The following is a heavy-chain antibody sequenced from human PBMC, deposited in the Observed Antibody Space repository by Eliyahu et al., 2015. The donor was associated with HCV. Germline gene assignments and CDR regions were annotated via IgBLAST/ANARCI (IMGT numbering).Heavy chain of an antibody. CDR3: ARATVVPEVSRRYFDY. V-gene: IGHV4-34*01. CDR1: GGSFSGYY. D-gene: IGHD4-23*01. J-gene: IGHJ4*02. Sequence: QVQLQQWGAGLLKPSETLSLTCAVYGGSFSGYYWSWIRQPPGKGLEWIGEINHSGSTNYNPSLKSRVTISVDTPKNQFSLKLSSVTAADTAVYYCARATVVPEVSRRYFDYWGQGTLVTVSS. CDR2: INHSGST.